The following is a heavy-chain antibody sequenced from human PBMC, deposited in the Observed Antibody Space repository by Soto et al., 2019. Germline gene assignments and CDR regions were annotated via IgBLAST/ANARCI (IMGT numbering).Heavy chain of an antibody. D-gene: IGHD4-17*01. CDR3: AKVTQGYGVYFDY. CDR2: ISGSGGST. V-gene: IGHV3-23*01. J-gene: IGHJ4*02. CDR1: GFTFSSYA. Sequence: GGSLRLSCAASGFTFSSYAMSWVRQAPGKGLEWVSAISGSGGSTYYADSVKGRFTISRDNSKNTLYLQMNSLRAEDTAVYYYAKVTQGYGVYFDYWGQGTLVTVSS.